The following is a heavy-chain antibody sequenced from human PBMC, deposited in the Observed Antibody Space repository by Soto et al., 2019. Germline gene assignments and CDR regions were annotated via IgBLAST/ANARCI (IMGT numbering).Heavy chain of an antibody. CDR1: GASISSYY. J-gene: IGHJ4*02. D-gene: IGHD5-12*01. CDR3: ERERYEGGIDY. CDR2: IYYSGST. V-gene: IGHV4-59*01. Sequence: PSETLSLTCTVSGASISSYYWSWIRQPPGKGLEWVAYIYYSGSTTYNPSLKSRVTMSVDTSKNQFSLNLRSVTAADTAVYYCERERYEGGIDYWGQGTLVTVSS.